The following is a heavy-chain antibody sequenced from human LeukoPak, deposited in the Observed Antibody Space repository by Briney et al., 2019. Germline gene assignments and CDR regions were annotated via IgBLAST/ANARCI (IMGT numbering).Heavy chain of an antibody. V-gene: IGHV4-34*01. CDR2: INHSGST. J-gene: IGHJ6*02. CDR3: ARGRYYDYVWGSYRYTAAEAFGMDV. D-gene: IGHD3-16*02. CDR1: GGSFSGYY. Sequence: SETLSLTCAVYGGSFSGYYWSWIRQPPGKGLEWIGEINHSGSTNYNPSLKSRVTISVDTSKNQFSLKLSSVTAADTAVYYCARGRYYDYVWGSYRYTAAEAFGMDVWGQGTTVTVSS.